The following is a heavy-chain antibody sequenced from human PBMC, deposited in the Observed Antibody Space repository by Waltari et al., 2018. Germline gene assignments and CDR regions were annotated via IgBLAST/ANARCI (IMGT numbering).Heavy chain of an antibody. CDR2: LHSGGRS. D-gene: IGHD1-7*01. CDR1: GVSISTSRYY. J-gene: IGHJ2*01. Sequence: QLQLQESGPGLVNPSETLSLTCTVSGVSISTSRYYWGWIRQPPGKGLDWIGSLHSGGRSYFNPSLKSRVTISVDTSKNQFALKLTSVNAADTAVYYCATLPIPLELWYFDLWGRGTLVTVSS. CDR3: ATLPIPLELWYFDL. V-gene: IGHV4-39*01.